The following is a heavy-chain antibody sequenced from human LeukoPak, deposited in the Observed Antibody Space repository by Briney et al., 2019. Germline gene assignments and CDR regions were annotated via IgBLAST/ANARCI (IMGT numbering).Heavy chain of an antibody. CDR2: IYHSGGT. CDR1: GYSISSGYY. V-gene: IGHV4-38-2*01. Sequence: ASETLSLTCAVSGYSISSGYYWGWIRQPPGKGLEWIGSIYHSGGTYYNPSLKSRVTISVDTSKNQFSLKLCSVTAADTAVYYCARQSLSSEPARLGELSFKYYFDYWGQGTLVTVSS. CDR3: ARQSLSSEPARLGELSFKYYFDY. D-gene: IGHD3-16*02. J-gene: IGHJ4*02.